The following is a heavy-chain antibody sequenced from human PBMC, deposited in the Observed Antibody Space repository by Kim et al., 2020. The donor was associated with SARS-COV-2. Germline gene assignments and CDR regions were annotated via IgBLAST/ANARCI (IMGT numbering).Heavy chain of an antibody. V-gene: IGHV3-30*18. J-gene: IGHJ4*02. CDR3: AKRDDYIFDY. CDR2: ISYDGSNK. Sequence: GGSLRLSCAASGFTFSRYGMHWVRQAPGKGLEWVAVISYDGSNKYYADSVKGRFTISRDNSKNTLYLQINSLRAEDTAVYYCAKRDDYIFDYWGQGTLVT. CDR1: GFTFSRYG. D-gene: IGHD4-4*01.